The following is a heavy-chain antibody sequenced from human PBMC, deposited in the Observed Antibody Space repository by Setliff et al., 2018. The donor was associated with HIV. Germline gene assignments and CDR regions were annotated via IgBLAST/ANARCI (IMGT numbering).Heavy chain of an antibody. V-gene: IGHV1-2*02. CDR2: INPNNGGT. Sequence: ASVKVSCKASGYTFSGYYMHWVRQAPGQGLEWMGWINPNNGGTNYAQKFQGRVAMTGDTSISTVYMELSSLRSDDTAVYYCARSHAVAFDIWGQGTMVTVSS. D-gene: IGHD4-4*01. CDR3: ARSHAVAFDI. CDR1: GYTFSGYY. J-gene: IGHJ3*02.